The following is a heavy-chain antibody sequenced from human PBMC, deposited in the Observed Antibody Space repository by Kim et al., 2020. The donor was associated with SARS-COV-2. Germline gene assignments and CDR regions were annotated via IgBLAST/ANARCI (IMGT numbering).Heavy chain of an antibody. CDR1: GGSFSGYY. CDR3: ARDGYGDPFDY. V-gene: IGHV4-34*01. J-gene: IGHJ4*02. D-gene: IGHD4-17*01. CDR2: INHSGST. Sequence: SETLSLTCAVYGGSFSGYYWSWIRQPPGKGLEWIGEINHSGSTNYNPSLKSRVTISVDTSKNQFSLKLSSVTAADTAVYYCARDGYGDPFDYWGQGTLVTVSS.